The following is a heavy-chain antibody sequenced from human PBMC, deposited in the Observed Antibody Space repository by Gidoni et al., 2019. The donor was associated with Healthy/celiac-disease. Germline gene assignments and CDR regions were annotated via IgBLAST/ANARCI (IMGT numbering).Heavy chain of an antibody. CDR2: IYHSGST. CDR3: VVRGVIGLLDY. Sequence: QVQFQESGPGLVKPSETLSLPCAVSGYSISSGYYWGWIRQPPGTRLEWIGSIYHSGSTYYNPSLKSRVTISVDTSKNQFSLKLSSVTAADTAVYYCVVRGVIGLLDYWGQGTLVTVSS. V-gene: IGHV4-38-2*01. J-gene: IGHJ4*02. D-gene: IGHD3-10*01. CDR1: GYSISSGYY.